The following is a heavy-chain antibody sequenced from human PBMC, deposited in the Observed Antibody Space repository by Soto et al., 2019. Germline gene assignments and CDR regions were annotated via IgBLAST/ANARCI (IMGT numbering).Heavy chain of an antibody. CDR2: IYYSGST. CDR1: GGSISSSSYY. J-gene: IGHJ4*02. CDR3: ARHPIVAYYFDY. V-gene: IGHV4-39*01. D-gene: IGHD5-12*01. Sequence: SETLSLTCTVSGGSISSSSYYWGWIRQPPGKGLEWIGSIYYSGSTYYNPSLKSRVTISVDTSKNQFSLKLSSVTAADTAVYYCARHPIVAYYFDYWGQGTLVTVS.